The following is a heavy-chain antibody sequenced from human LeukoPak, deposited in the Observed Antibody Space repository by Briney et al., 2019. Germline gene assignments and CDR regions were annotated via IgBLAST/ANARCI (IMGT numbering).Heavy chain of an antibody. D-gene: IGHD5/OR15-5a*01. J-gene: IGHJ3*02. CDR1: GFTFSSYW. V-gene: IGHV3-74*01. CDR3: ARAGLSNALDM. Sequence: GGSLRLSCAASGFTFSSYWMHWVRQVPGKGLVWVSRISSDGSSTRYADSVKGRFTISRDNAKNTLYLQMNSLRDEDTAVYYCARAGLSNALDMWGQGTMVTVSS. CDR2: ISSDGSST.